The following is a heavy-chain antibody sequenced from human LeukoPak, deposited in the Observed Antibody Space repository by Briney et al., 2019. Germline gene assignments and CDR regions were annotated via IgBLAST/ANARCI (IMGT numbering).Heavy chain of an antibody. J-gene: IGHJ4*02. CDR1: GFTFSSYA. CDR3: AKSTGITMVRGVIHHGMYYFDY. V-gene: IGHV3-23*01. Sequence: GGSLRLSCAASGFTFSSYAMSWVRQAPGKGLEWVSAISGSGGSTYHADSVKGRFTISRDNSKNTLYLQMNSLRAEDTAVYYCAKSTGITMVRGVIHHGMYYFDYWGQGTLVTVSS. CDR2: ISGSGGST. D-gene: IGHD3-10*01.